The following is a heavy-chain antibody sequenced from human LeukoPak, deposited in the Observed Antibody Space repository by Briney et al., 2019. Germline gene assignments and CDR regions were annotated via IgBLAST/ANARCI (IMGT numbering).Heavy chain of an antibody. Sequence: PGGSLRLSCAASGFTFSNYAKSWVRQAPGKGLEWVSAISGSGGSTYYADSVKGRFTISRDNSKNTLFLQMDSLRAEDTAVYYCAKWSPYGGYPGYWGQGTLVTVSS. J-gene: IGHJ4*02. CDR3: AKWSPYGGYPGY. V-gene: IGHV3-23*01. D-gene: IGHD4/OR15-4a*01. CDR2: ISGSGGST. CDR1: GFTFSNYA.